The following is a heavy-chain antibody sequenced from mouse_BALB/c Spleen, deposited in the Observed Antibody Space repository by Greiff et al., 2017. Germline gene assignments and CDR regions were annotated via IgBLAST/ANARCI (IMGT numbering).Heavy chain of an antibody. J-gene: IGHJ3*01. CDR3: ARSGGLTFAY. V-gene: IGHV1-7*01. CDR2: INPSTGYT. CDR1: GYTFTSYW. D-gene: IGHD1-3*01. Sequence: QVHVKQSGAELAKPGASVKMSCKASGYTFTSYWMHWVKQRPGQGLEWIGYINPSTGYTEYNQKFKDKATLTADKSSSTAYMQLSSLTSEDSAVYYCARSGGLTFAYWGQGTLVTVSA.